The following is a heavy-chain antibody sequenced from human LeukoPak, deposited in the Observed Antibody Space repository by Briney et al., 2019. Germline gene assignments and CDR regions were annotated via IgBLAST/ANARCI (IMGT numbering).Heavy chain of an antibody. CDR2: ISSSSSTI. D-gene: IGHD3-3*01. Sequence: PGGSLRLSCAASGFTFSSYSMNWVRQAPGKGLEGVSYISSSSSTIYYADSVKGRFTISRDNAKNSLYLQMSSLRAEDTAVYYCARDNPTYYDFWSGYYLDYWGQGTLVTVSS. CDR1: GFTFSSYS. V-gene: IGHV3-48*01. CDR3: ARDNPTYYDFWSGYYLDY. J-gene: IGHJ4*02.